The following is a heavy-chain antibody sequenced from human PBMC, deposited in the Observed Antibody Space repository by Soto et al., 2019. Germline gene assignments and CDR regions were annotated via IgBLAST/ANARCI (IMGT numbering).Heavy chain of an antibody. CDR1: GGSFSGYY. V-gene: IGHV4-34*01. D-gene: IGHD5-18*01. J-gene: IGHJ5*02. CDR3: ARGLWIQLRNWFDP. CDR2: INHSGST. Sequence: PSETLSLTCAVYGGSFSGYYWSWIRQPPGKGLEWIGEINHSGSTNYNPSLKSRVTISVDTSKNQFSLKLSSVTAADTAVYYCARGLWIQLRNWFDPWGQGTLVTVSS.